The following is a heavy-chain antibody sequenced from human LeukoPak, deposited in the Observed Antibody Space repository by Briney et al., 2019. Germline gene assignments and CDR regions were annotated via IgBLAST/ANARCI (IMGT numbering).Heavy chain of an antibody. V-gene: IGHV4-34*01. J-gene: IGHJ6*02. D-gene: IGHD1-14*01. CDR1: GGSFSGYY. CDR3: ARGGRGGRNYYYYGMDV. Sequence: PSETLSLTCAVYGGSFSGYYWSWIRQPPGKGLEWIGEINHSGSTNYNPSLKSRVTISVDTSKNQFSLKLSSVTAADTAVYYCARGGRGGRNYYYYGMDVWGQGTTVTVSS. CDR2: INHSGST.